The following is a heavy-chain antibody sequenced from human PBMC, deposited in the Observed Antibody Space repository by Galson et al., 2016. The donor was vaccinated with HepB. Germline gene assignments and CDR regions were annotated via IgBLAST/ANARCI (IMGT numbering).Heavy chain of an antibody. CDR2: IRSKVNDYAT. CDR3: TGGILSLYAMDV. V-gene: IGHV3-73*01. Sequence: RLSCAASGFTFSDSNIHWVRQASGKGLEWVGRIRSKVNDYATAYGASVKGRFTISRDDSKNTAYLQMNSLKIEDTAVFYCTGGILSLYAMDVWGQGTTVTVSS. CDR1: GFTFSDSN. J-gene: IGHJ6*02. D-gene: IGHD2/OR15-2a*01.